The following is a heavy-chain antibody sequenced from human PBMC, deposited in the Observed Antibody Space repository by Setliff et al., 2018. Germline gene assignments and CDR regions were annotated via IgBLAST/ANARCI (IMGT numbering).Heavy chain of an antibody. Sequence: ASVKVSCKASGYTFNTYHIHWVRQAPGQGLEWMGIINPTSGGRSYTQKFQGRVILTRDTSTSTVYMELSGLSSQDTAVYYCARDGERYSGSSWLDSWGQGTLVTVSS. V-gene: IGHV1-46*02. CDR1: GYTFNTYH. J-gene: IGHJ5*01. CDR2: INPTSGGR. D-gene: IGHD6-6*01. CDR3: ARDGERYSGSSWLDS.